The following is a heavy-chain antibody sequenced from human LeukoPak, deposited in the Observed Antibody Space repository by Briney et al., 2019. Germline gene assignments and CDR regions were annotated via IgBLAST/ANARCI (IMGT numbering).Heavy chain of an antibody. J-gene: IGHJ4*02. CDR1: GFTFSSYS. V-gene: IGHV3-21*01. CDR2: ISSSSSYI. CDR3: AKDGWLQSPEDY. Sequence: GGSLRLSCAASGFTFSSYSMNWVRQAPGKGLEWVSSISSSSSYIYYADSVKGRFTISRDNAKNSLYLQMNSLRAEDTAAYYCAKDGWLQSPEDYWGQGTLVTVSS. D-gene: IGHD5-24*01.